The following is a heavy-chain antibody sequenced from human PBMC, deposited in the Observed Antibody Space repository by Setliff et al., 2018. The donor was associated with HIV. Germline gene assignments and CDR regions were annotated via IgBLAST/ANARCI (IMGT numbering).Heavy chain of an antibody. CDR1: GVTYNDHF. Sequence: PGESLKISCAVSGVTYNDHFMDWVRQAPGKGLEWLGRSRSKSEGYATYYAASVKDRFIISSDESKTALFLQMNSLRTEDAAIYYCALMLRGIPFWGRGTLVTVSS. D-gene: IGHD3-10*01. CDR2: SRSKSEGYAT. V-gene: IGHV3-72*01. J-gene: IGHJ4*02. CDR3: ALMLRGIPF.